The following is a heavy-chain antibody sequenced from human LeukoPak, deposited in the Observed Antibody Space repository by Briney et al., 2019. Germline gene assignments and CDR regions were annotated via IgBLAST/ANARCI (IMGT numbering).Heavy chain of an antibody. J-gene: IGHJ4*02. CDR2: ISAYNGNT. CDR3: ARERDRGELPSLGY. CDR1: GYTFTSYG. D-gene: IGHD1-26*01. V-gene: IGHV1-18*01. Sequence: ASVKVSCKASGYTFTSYGISWVRQAPGQGLEWMGWISAYNGNTNYAQKLQGRVTMSTDTSTSTAYMELRSLRSDDTAVYYCARERDRGELPSLGYWGQGTLVTVSS.